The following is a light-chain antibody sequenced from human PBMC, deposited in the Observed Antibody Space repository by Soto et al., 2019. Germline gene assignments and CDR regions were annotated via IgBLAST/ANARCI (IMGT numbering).Light chain of an antibody. J-gene: IGLJ2*01. Sequence: QSVLTQPASVSGSPGQSITISCTGTSSDIGGYNFVSWYHQHPGKAPKLFIYAVTNRPSGIPDRFSGSKSGNTASLTISGLQAEDGADYYCASYTTSSTLVFGGGTKLTVL. CDR3: ASYTTSSTLV. CDR1: SSDIGGYNF. V-gene: IGLV2-14*01. CDR2: AVT.